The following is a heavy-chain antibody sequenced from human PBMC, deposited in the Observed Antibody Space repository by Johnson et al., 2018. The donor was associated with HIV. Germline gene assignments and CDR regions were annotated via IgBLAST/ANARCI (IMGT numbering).Heavy chain of an antibody. CDR1: GFTFSTYA. Sequence: VQLVESGGGLVQPGGSLRLSCADSGFTFSTYAMHWVRQAPGKGLEYVSGVSSNGGKTYYANSVKGRFTISRDNSKNTLYLQMNSLRAEDTAVYYCAREGGDGYSTSAVDIWGQGTMVTVSA. CDR2: VSSNGGKT. D-gene: IGHD5-24*01. J-gene: IGHJ3*02. CDR3: AREGGDGYSTSAVDI. V-gene: IGHV3-64*01.